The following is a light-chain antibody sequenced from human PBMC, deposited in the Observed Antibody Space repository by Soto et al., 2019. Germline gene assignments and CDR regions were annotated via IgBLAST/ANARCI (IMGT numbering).Light chain of an antibody. V-gene: IGKV3D-20*02. CDR3: QQRSDWPWT. CDR2: DVS. J-gene: IGKJ1*01. CDR1: QTITSTC. Sequence: EIVLTQSPGTLSLSPGDTAMLSCRASQTITSTCLAWYQQKPGQAPRLLVYDVSNRATGIPARFSGGGSGTDFTLTISNLEPEDFAVYYCQQRSDWPWTFGQGTKVDIK.